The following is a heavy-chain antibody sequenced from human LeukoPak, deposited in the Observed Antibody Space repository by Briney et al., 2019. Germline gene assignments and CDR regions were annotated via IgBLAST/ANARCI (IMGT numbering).Heavy chain of an antibody. CDR1: GYSITSYW. CDR2: IYPGDSDT. D-gene: IGHD3-10*01. CDR3: ARGGYGSSLNNWFDP. V-gene: IGHV5-51*01. Sequence: GESRKISCKGSGYSITSYWIGWVRQMPGKGLEWMGIIYPGDSDTRYSPSFQGQATISADKSITTAYLQWSSLKASDTAMYYCARGGYGSSLNNWFDPWGQGTLVTVSS. J-gene: IGHJ5*02.